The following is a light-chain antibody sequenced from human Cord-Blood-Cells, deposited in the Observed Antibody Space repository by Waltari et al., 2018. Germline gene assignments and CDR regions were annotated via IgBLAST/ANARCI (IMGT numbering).Light chain of an antibody. CDR1: QSVSSRY. V-gene: IGKV3-20*01. CDR2: GSS. J-gene: IGKJ2*01. CDR3: QQYGSAPYT. Sequence: EIVLTRSPVTLSLSPGERAPLSCRARQSVSSRYLAWYQQKPGQAPRPLIYGSSSRATGIPDRCSGSGSGTDVTLTISRLETEDFAVYYCQQYGSAPYTFGQGTKLEIK.